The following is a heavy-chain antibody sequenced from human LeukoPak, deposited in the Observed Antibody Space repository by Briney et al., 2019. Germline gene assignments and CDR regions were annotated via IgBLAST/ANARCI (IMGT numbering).Heavy chain of an antibody. CDR2: ISGSGGST. Sequence: GGSLRLSCAASGFIFNNYWMHWVRQTPGEGLEWVAGISGSGGSTNYADAVKGRFTISRDNAKNTLFLQMNSLRAEDTAVYFCAKRGVVIRVILVGFHKEAYYFDSWGQGALVTVSS. D-gene: IGHD3-22*01. J-gene: IGHJ4*02. V-gene: IGHV3-23*01. CDR3: AKRGVVIRVILVGFHKEAYYFDS. CDR1: GFIFNNYW.